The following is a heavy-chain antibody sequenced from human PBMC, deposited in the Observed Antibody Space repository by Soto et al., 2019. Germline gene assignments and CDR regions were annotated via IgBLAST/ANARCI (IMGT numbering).Heavy chain of an antibody. CDR2: IKQDGSEK. CDR3: ARGSCFTYLHYFDY. CDR1: GFTFNNFW. D-gene: IGHD2-15*01. Sequence: PGGSLRLSCADSGFTFNNFWMNWVRQAPGKGLEWVATIKQDGSEKYYVDSVKGRFSISRDNAKNSLNLQMNSLRVEDTAVYYCARGSCFTYLHYFDYWGRGTLVTVSS. V-gene: IGHV3-7*01. J-gene: IGHJ4*01.